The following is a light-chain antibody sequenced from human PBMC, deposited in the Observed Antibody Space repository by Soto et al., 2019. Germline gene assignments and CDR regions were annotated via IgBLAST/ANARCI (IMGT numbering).Light chain of an antibody. Sequence: DIQMTQFPPSLSASVGDRVTITCRASQNINSNLNWYRQKPGKAPKLPIYTASSLQSGVPSRFSGSRSGTDFTLTISSLQPEDFATYYCQQTDSTPRTFGPGTKVEIK. CDR3: QQTDSTPRT. V-gene: IGKV1-39*01. CDR2: TAS. CDR1: QNINSN. J-gene: IGKJ1*01.